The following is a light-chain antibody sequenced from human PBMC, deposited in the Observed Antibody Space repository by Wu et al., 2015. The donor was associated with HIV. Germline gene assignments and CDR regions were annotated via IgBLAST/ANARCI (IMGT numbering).Light chain of an antibody. CDR3: QQQDN. V-gene: IGKV3-20*01. CDR1: QSVSSSY. CDR2: GAS. Sequence: EIVLTQSPGTLSLSPGERATLSCRASQSVSSSYLAWYQQKPGQAPRLLIYGASSRATGIPDRFSGSGSGTDFTLTISRLEPEDFAIYYCQQQDNFGQGTRL. J-gene: IGKJ2*01.